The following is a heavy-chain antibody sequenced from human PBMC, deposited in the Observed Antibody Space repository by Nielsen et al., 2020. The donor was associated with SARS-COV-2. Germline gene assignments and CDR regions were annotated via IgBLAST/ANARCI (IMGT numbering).Heavy chain of an antibody. V-gene: IGHV3-9*01. Sequence: LRLSCAASGFTFDDYAMHWVRQAPGKGLEWVSGISWNSGSIGYADSVKGRFTISRDNAKNSLYLQMNSLRAEDTALYYCAKDMGYGSGSYFWYWGQGTLVTVSS. J-gene: IGHJ4*02. CDR2: ISWNSGSI. D-gene: IGHD3-10*01. CDR3: AKDMGYGSGSYFWY. CDR1: GFTFDDYA.